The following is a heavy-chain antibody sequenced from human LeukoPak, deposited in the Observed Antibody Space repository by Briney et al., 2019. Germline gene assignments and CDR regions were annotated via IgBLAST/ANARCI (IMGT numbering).Heavy chain of an antibody. J-gene: IGHJ6*03. Sequence: GGSLRLSCAASGFASGFTFSSYTMSWVRQAPGKGLEWVASINGRAATTYYADSVKGRFTISRDNSKNTLYLQMNSLGADDTAVYYCAKAPATGEGYYFYYMDVWGKGTTVTVSS. CDR1: GFTFSSYT. CDR3: AKAPATGEGYYFYYMDV. D-gene: IGHD7-27*01. V-gene: IGHV3-23*01. CDR2: INGRAATT.